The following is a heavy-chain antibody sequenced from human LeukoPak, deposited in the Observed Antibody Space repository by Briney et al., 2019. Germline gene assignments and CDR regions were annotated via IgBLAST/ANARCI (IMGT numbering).Heavy chain of an antibody. CDR2: ISYDGSNK. CDR1: GFTFSSYG. J-gene: IGHJ4*02. V-gene: IGHV3-30*18. CDR3: AKADHVYYFDY. Sequence: GGSLRLSCAASGFTFSSYGMHWVRQAPGKGLEWVAVISYDGSNKYYADSVKGRFTISRDNSKNTLYLQMNGLRAEDTAVYYCAKADHVYYFDYWGQGTLVTVSS. D-gene: IGHD1-14*01.